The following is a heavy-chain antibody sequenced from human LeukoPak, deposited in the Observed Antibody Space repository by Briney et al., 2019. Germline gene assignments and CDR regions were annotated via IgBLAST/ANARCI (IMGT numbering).Heavy chain of an antibody. Sequence: SEALSLTCTVSGGSISSHYWSWLRQPPGKGGEGSGYIYYSGSTNYSPSLKRRVTISVDTSKTQFSLRLTSVTAADTAVYYCARGLVTGTAFDYWGQGILVTVSS. V-gene: IGHV4-59*11. J-gene: IGHJ4*02. D-gene: IGHD1-7*01. CDR3: ARGLVTGTAFDY. CDR2: IYYSGST. CDR1: GGSISSHY.